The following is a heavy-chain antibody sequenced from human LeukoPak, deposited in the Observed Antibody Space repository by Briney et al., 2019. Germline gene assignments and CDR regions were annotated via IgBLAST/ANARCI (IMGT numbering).Heavy chain of an antibody. Sequence: SETLYLTCAVSGGFISSGGYSWSWIRQPPGKGLEWIGYIYHSGSTYYNPSLKSRVTISVDRSKNQFSLKLSSVTAADTAVYYCARSNTYYYDSSGLSDYYYGMDVWGQGTTVTVSS. V-gene: IGHV4-30-2*01. D-gene: IGHD3-22*01. CDR2: IYHSGST. CDR3: ARSNTYYYDSSGLSDYYYGMDV. CDR1: GGFISSGGYS. J-gene: IGHJ6*02.